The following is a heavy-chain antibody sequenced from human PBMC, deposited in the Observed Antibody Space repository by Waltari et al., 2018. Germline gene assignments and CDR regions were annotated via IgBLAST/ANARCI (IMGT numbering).Heavy chain of an antibody. CDR2: IYLDGTT. V-gene: IGHV4-38-2*01. D-gene: IGHD2-8*02. CDR1: GYAINSGFY. CDR3: TRQTLGYCTSAACRRLEA. J-gene: IGHJ5*02. Sequence: QVQLQESGPRLVKPSETLSLTCDVSGYAINSGFYWGWFRQAPEKGLEWIATIYLDGTTLYNPSLTSRVTTSMDTSKNQISLKLKSVTAADTAVYYCTRQTLGYCTSAACRRLEAWGQGTLVTVSS.